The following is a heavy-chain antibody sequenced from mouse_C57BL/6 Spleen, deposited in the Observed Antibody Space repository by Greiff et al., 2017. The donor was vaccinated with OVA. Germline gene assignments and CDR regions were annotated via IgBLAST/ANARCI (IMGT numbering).Heavy chain of an antibody. J-gene: IGHJ2*01. CDR2: IYPGDGDT. CDR1: GYAFSSSW. V-gene: IGHV1-82*01. Sequence: QVQLQQSGPELVKPGASVKISCKASGYAFSSSWMNWVKQRPGKGLEWIGRIYPGDGDTNYNGKFKGKATLTADKSSSTAYMQLSSLTSEDSAVYFCARGICFDYWGQGTTLTVSS. CDR3: ARGICFDY.